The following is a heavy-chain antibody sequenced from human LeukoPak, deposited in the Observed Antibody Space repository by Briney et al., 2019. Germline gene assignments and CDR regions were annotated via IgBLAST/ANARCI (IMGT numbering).Heavy chain of an antibody. V-gene: IGHV3-20*04. CDR3: ARGIRFLEWLSGFDY. Sequence: PGGSLRLSCASSVFTFDDYGMSWVRQAPGKGLEWVSGINWNGGSTGYADSVKRRFTISRDDAKNSLYLQMNSLRVEDTALYYYARGIRFLEWLSGFDYWGQGTLVTVSS. CDR1: VFTFDDYG. J-gene: IGHJ4*02. D-gene: IGHD3-3*01. CDR2: INWNGGST.